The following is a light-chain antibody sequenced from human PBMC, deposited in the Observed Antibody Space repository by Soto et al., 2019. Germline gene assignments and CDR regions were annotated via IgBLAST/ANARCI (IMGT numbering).Light chain of an antibody. CDR1: NIGSKS. Sequence: SYELTQPPSVSVAPGQTARITCGGTNIGSKSVNWYQQKPGQAPVLVVYDDSDRPSGIPERFSGSNSGNTATLTISRVEAGDEADYYCQVWDSSSDHVVFGGGTKLTVL. CDR3: QVWDSSSDHVV. CDR2: DDS. V-gene: IGLV3-21*02. J-gene: IGLJ2*01.